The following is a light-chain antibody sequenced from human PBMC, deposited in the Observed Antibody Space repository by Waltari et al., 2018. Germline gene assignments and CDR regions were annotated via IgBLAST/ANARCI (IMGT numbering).Light chain of an antibody. V-gene: IGKV3-20*01. CDR2: AAS. J-gene: IGKJ5*01. Sequence: EIVLTQSPDTLSFSPGEGATLSCRASQGLSSYFLAWYQHIPGQGPRLLIYAASSRATGIPGRFSGGKSGTDFILTISRLEPEDFAVYYCQQYGSSPVTFGQGTRLEIK. CDR3: QQYGSSPVT. CDR1: QGLSSYF.